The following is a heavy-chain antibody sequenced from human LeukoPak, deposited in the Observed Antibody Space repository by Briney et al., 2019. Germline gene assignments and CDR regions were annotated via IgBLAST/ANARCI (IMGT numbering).Heavy chain of an antibody. D-gene: IGHD2-2*01. V-gene: IGHV3-7*03. CDR3: TRTVNAASDF. Sequence: GGSLRLSCVAPGFMFGDYWMRWVRQAPGKGLEWVASINQNEVVKYYVDSVKGRFTISRDNAKTSLFLQMNSLRIDDTAMYYCTRTVNAASDFWGQGTLVTVSS. J-gene: IGHJ4*02. CDR1: GFMFGDYW. CDR2: INQNEVVK.